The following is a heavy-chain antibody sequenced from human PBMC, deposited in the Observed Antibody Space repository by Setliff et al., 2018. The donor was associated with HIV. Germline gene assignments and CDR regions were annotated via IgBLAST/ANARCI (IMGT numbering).Heavy chain of an antibody. CDR2: ITDSGTTT. V-gene: IGHV3-23*01. CDR3: ARVYDSSGYSLSIPGY. CDR1: GFTFSSSS. J-gene: IGHJ4*01. D-gene: IGHD3-22*01. Sequence: PGGSLRLSCAASGFTFSSSSMTWVRQAPGKGLEWVSGITDSGTTTYYADSMKGRFTISRDNSKDTLYLQMNSLRADDTAVYYCARVYDSSGYSLSIPGYWGQGTLVT.